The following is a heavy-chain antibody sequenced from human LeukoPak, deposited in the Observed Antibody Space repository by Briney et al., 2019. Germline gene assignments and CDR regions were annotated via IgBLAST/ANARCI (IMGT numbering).Heavy chain of an antibody. CDR2: IINTGGDT. CDR3: ARGHVATGSLYYFDF. V-gene: IGHV3-23*01. CDR1: GFTFVNYA. Sequence: GGSLRLSCAASGFTFVNYAMTWVRQAPGKGLQCVSTIINTGGDTYCADSVKGWFTISRDNSKNTPYLQMSSLRVEDTAIYYCARGHVATGSLYYFDFWGQGTLVTVSS. J-gene: IGHJ4*02. D-gene: IGHD2-15*01.